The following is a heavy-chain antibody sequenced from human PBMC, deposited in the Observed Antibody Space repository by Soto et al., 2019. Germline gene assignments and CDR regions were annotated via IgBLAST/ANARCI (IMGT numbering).Heavy chain of an antibody. CDR1: GYSFGSYW. Sequence: VQLVESGGGLVQPGGSLRLSCAASGYSFGSYWMSWVRQAPGRGLEWVANIREDGSEKYYVDSVKGRFIISRDNAKNSLHLQMNSLRAEDTAVYYCARENWYLDLWGRGTLVTVSS. J-gene: IGHJ2*01. CDR2: IREDGSEK. CDR3: ARENWYLDL. V-gene: IGHV3-7*05.